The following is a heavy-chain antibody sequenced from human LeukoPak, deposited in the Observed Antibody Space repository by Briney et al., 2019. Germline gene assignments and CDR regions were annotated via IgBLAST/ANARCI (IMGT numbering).Heavy chain of an antibody. Sequence: SETLSLTCTVSGGSISSSSYYWGWIRQPPGTGLEWIGSIYYSGSTYYNPSLKSRVTISVDTSKNQFSLKLSSVTAADTAVYYCARGRSYYDSSGYPYYFDYWGQGTLVTVSS. D-gene: IGHD3-22*01. J-gene: IGHJ4*02. CDR3: ARGRSYYDSSGYPYYFDY. V-gene: IGHV4-39*01. CDR1: GGSISSSSYY. CDR2: IYYSGST.